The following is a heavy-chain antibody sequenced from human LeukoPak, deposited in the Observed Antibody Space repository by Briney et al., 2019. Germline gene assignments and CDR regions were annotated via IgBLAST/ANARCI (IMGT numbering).Heavy chain of an antibody. CDR1: GGSISSYY. CDR3: ARERSGSYDY. V-gene: IGHV4-59*01. D-gene: IGHD3-10*01. CDR2: IYYSGST. J-gene: IGHJ4*02. Sequence: SETLSLTCTVPGGSISSYYWSWIRQPPGKGLEWIGYIYYSGSTNYNPSLKSRVTISVDTSKNQFSLKLSSVTAADTAVYYCARERSGSYDYWGQGTLVTVSS.